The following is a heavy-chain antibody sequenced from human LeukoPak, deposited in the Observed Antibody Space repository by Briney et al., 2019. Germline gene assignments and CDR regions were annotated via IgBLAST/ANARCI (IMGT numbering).Heavy chain of an antibody. J-gene: IGHJ6*02. V-gene: IGHV1-46*01. CDR3: ARDGSSYYGMDV. D-gene: IGHD2-15*01. CDR1: GYTFSNYY. CDR2: INPSDGWT. Sequence: ASVKVSCKTSGYTFSNYYIHWVRQAPGQGLEWVGIINPSDGWTTYAQKFQGRISVTRDTSTRTVYMDLSSLRSEDTAVYYCARDGSSYYGMDVWGQGTTVTVSS.